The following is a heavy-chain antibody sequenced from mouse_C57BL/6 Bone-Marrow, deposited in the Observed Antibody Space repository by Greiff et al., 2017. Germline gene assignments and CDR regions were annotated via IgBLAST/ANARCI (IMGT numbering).Heavy chain of an antibody. J-gene: IGHJ2*01. CDR1: GFTFSSYA. D-gene: IGHD2-12*01. CDR2: ISDGGSYT. CDR3: ARDRGYSDFYFDY. V-gene: IGHV5-4*01. Sequence: EVQLVESGGGLVKPGGSLKLSCAASGFTFSSYAMSWVRQTPEKRLEWVATISDGGSYTYYPDNVKGRFTISIDNAKNNLYLQMSHLKSADTAMYYCARDRGYSDFYFDYWGQGTTLTVSS.